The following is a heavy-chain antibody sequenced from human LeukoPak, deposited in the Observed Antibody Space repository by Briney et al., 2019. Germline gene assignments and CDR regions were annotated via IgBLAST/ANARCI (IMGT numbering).Heavy chain of an antibody. CDR1: GYSLGSGYY. CDR2: IYHSGST. Sequence: SETLSLTCTVSGYSLGSGYYWGWIRQPPGKGLEWIGSIYHSGSTYYNPSLKSRVTISVDTSKNQFSLKLSSVTAADTAVYYCARLPSGYSNWFNPWGQGTLVTVSS. V-gene: IGHV4-38-2*02. J-gene: IGHJ5*02. CDR3: ARLPSGYSNWFNP. D-gene: IGHD3-3*01.